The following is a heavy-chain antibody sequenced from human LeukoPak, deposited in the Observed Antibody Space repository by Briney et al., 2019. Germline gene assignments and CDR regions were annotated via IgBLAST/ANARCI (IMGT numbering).Heavy chain of an antibody. CDR1: GFTFSSYA. CDR2: ISSNGGST. CDR3: ARELNWGPDY. V-gene: IGHV3-64*01. Sequence: GGSLRLSCAPSGFTFSSYAMHWVRQAPGKGLEYVSAISSNGGSTYYANSVKGRFTISRDNSKNTLYLQMGSLRAEDMAVYYCARELNWGPDYWGQGTLVTVSS. D-gene: IGHD7-27*01. J-gene: IGHJ4*02.